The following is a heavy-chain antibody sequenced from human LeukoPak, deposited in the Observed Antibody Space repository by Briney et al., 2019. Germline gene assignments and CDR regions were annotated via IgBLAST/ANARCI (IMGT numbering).Heavy chain of an antibody. D-gene: IGHD3-10*01. J-gene: IGHJ5*02. V-gene: IGHV4-39*01. CDR2: ISYSGTT. CDR1: GGSLNSPNYY. Sequence: SETLSLTCIVSGGSLNSPNYYWGWIRQPPGKGLEWFGSISYSGTTYYNPSLKSRLSISVHTSKNQFSLKLPSVTAADTSVYYCARHDYYGSLNWFDPWGQGTLITVSS. CDR3: ARHDYYGSLNWFDP.